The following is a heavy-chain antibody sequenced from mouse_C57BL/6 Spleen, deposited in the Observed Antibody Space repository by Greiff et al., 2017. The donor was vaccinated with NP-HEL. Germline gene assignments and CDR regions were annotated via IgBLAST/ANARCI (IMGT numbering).Heavy chain of an antibody. D-gene: IGHD2-1*01. CDR2: IRSKSNNYAT. CDR1: GFSFNTYA. V-gene: IGHV10-1*01. Sequence: EVKLVESGGGLVQPKGSLKLSCAASGFSFNTYAMNWVRQAPGKGLEWVARIRSKSNNYATYYADSVKDRFTISRDDSESMLYLQMNNLKTEDTAMYYCVRPLYYGTAWFAYWGQGTLVTVSA. J-gene: IGHJ3*01. CDR3: VRPLYYGTAWFAY.